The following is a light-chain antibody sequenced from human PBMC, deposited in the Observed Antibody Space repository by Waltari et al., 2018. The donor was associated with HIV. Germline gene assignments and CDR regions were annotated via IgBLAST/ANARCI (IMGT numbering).Light chain of an antibody. V-gene: IGKV3-11*01. CDR3: QQRTNWPLI. CDR1: QSVTTY. CDR2: DAS. Sequence: EIVLTQSPATLSLFPGERATISCRASQSVTTYLAWYQQKPGLAPRLLIFDASKRATGVPARFSGSGSGTDFTLTISSLEPEDFAVYWCQQRTNWPLIFGGGTKVELK. J-gene: IGKJ4*01.